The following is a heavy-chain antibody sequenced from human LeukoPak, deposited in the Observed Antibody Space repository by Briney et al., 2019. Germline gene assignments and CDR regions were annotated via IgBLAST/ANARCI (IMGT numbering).Heavy chain of an antibody. Sequence: SSETLSLTCTVSGGSVSSGPYYWSWIRQPPGKGLEWIGYISYSGGPYYNPSLKSRVTISVDTSKNQFSLKLSSVTAADTAVYSCARTRDGNSRYFDSWGQGTLVTVSS. V-gene: IGHV4-61*01. J-gene: IGHJ4*02. D-gene: IGHD5-24*01. CDR1: GGSVSSGPYY. CDR2: ISYSGGP. CDR3: ARTRDGNSRYFDS.